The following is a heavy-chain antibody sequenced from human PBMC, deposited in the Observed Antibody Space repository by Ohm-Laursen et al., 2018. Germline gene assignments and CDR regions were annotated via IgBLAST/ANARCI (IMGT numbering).Heavy chain of an antibody. V-gene: IGHV3-23*01. Sequence: GSLRLSCAASGFTFSSYAMSWVRQAPGKGLEWVSAISGSGGTTYYADSVKGRFTITRDNSKNTLFLQMSSLRDEDTAVYYCAKDRGYCVGGGCYWGQGTLVTVSS. CDR1: GFTFSSYA. CDR3: AKDRGYCVGGGCY. J-gene: IGHJ4*02. CDR2: ISGSGGTT. D-gene: IGHD2-15*01.